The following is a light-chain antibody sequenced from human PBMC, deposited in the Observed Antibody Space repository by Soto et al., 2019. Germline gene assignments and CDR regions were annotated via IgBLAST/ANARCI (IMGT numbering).Light chain of an antibody. CDR1: QSVSSY. Sequence: EIVLTQSPATLSLSPGERATLPCRASQSVSSYLAWYQQKPGQAPRLLIYGASNRATGIPGRFSGSGSGTDFTLTINRLEPEDFAMYYCQQYGSSPLTFGGGTKVDIK. V-gene: IGKV3-20*01. J-gene: IGKJ4*01. CDR3: QQYGSSPLT. CDR2: GAS.